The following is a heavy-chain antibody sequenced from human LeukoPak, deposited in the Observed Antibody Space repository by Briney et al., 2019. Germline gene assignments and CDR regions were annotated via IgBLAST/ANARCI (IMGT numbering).Heavy chain of an antibody. D-gene: IGHD6-13*01. J-gene: IGHJ3*02. CDR3: VAYSSRDADAFDI. Sequence: GGSLRLSCAASGFAVSSNYMTWVRQAPGKGLEWVSFIYSGVNTYYADSVKGRFTISRDNSKNTLHLQMNSLRAEDTAVYYCVAYSSRDADAFDIWGQGTMVTVSS. V-gene: IGHV3-53*01. CDR1: GFAVSSNY. CDR2: IYSGVNT.